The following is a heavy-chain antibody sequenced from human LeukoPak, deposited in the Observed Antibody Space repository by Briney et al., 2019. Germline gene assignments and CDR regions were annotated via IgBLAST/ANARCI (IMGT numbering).Heavy chain of an antibody. CDR1: GYSFTSYG. D-gene: IGHD5-18*01. Sequence: SVKVSCKASGYSFTSYGISWVRQAPGQGLEWMGWISANSGNTNYAQKLQGRVTMTTDTSTSTAYMELRSLRSDDTAVYYCARDAADTVRGGDYWGQGSLVAVSS. J-gene: IGHJ4*02. CDR2: ISANSGNT. V-gene: IGHV1-18*01. CDR3: ARDAADTVRGGDY.